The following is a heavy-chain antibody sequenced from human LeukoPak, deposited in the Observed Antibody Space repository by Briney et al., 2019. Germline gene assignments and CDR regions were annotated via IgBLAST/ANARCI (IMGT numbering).Heavy chain of an antibody. D-gene: IGHD2-21*02. CDR2: IKSKTANDAT. J-gene: IGHJ6*02. V-gene: IGHV3-73*01. CDR1: GYTFSDPA. Sequence: SGGSLRLSCAASGYTFSDPAIHWVRQASGRGLELVGRIKSKTANDATAYAASVRGRFTISRDDSKNTAYLQMNSLKTEDTAVYYCSRRSETPPLGDYDYDYYDMDVWGQGTTVTVSS. CDR3: SRRSETPPLGDYDYDYYDMDV.